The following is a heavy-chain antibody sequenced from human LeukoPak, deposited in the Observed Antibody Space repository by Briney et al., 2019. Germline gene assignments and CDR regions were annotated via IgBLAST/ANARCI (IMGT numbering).Heavy chain of an antibody. CDR2: IKQDGSEK. Sequence: GGSLRLSCAASGFTFSSYSMSWVRQAPGKGLEWVANIKQDGSEKYYVDSVKGRFTISRDNAKNSLYLQMNSLRAEDTAVYYCARGGDIAAYDYWGQGTLVTVSS. D-gene: IGHD6-13*01. V-gene: IGHV3-7*01. CDR1: GFTFSSYS. CDR3: ARGGDIAAYDY. J-gene: IGHJ4*02.